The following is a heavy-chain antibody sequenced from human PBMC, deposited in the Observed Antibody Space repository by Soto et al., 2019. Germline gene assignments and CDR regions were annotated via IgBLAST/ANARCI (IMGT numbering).Heavy chain of an antibody. CDR2: LYTGGST. D-gene: IGHD3-10*01. CDR3: ARDPDGSGPKF. V-gene: IGHV3-53*01. Sequence: ESGGGLIQPGGSLRLSCAASGFTVSSNFMSWVRQAPGKGLEWASLLYTGGSTDYTASVKGRFTISRDNSKNMLYLQMNSLRAEDTAVYRCARDPDGSGPKFWGQGTMVIVSS. CDR1: GFTVSSNF. J-gene: IGHJ3*01.